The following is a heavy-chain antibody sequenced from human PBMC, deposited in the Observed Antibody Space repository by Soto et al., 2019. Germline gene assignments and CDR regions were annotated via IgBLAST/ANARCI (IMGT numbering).Heavy chain of an antibody. CDR1: GFTFRDHA. CDR2: TSNNGDRT. CDR3: ARPPLYSSGGYFDS. Sequence: PGGSLRLSCAASGFTFRDHAMTWVRQAPGKGLEWVSTTSNNGDRTFYADSVKGRFTVSRDRTNNTLYLQMNSLRVEDTAVYFCARPPLYSSGGYFDSWGQGTLVTV. V-gene: IGHV3-23*01. J-gene: IGHJ4*02. D-gene: IGHD6-19*01.